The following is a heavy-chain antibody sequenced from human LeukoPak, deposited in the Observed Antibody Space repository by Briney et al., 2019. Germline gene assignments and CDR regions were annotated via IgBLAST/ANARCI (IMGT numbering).Heavy chain of an antibody. J-gene: IGHJ4*02. CDR2: MNPNSGNT. Sequence: ASVKVSCKASGYTFTSYDINWVRQATGQGLEWMGWMNPNSGNTGYAQQFQGRVTMTSNTSISTAYMELSGLRSEDTAVYYCAKDIDSSSRFDYWGQGTLVTVSS. D-gene: IGHD6-13*01. CDR1: GYTFTSYD. CDR3: AKDIDSSSRFDY. V-gene: IGHV1-8*01.